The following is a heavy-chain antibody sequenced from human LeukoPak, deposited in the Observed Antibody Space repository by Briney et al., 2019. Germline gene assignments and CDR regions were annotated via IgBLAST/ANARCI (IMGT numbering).Heavy chain of an antibody. V-gene: IGHV4-34*01. J-gene: IGHJ6*03. Sequence: SETLSLTCAVSGGSFSGYYWSWIRQPPGKGLEWIGEINHSGSTNYNPSLKSRVTISVDTSKNQFSLKLSSVTAADTAVYYCARGLQTGQLTLLLNYYYYMDVWGKGTTVTVSS. CDR2: INHSGST. D-gene: IGHD5-18*01. CDR1: GGSFSGYY. CDR3: ARGLQTGQLTLLLNYYYYMDV.